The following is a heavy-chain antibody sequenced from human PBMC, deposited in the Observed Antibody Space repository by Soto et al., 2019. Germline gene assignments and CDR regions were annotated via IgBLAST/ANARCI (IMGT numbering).Heavy chain of an antibody. J-gene: IGHJ5*02. V-gene: IGHV1-18*01. D-gene: IGHD3-3*01. CDR2: ISAYNGNT. CDR1: GYTVTSYG. Sequence: QVQLVQSGAEVKKPGASVKVSCKASGYTVTSYGISWVRQAPGQGLEWMGWISAYNGNTNYAQKLQGRVTMTTDTSTSTAYMELRSLRSDDTAVYYCARDIFAIDFWSGSVPWGQGTLVTVSS. CDR3: ARDIFAIDFWSGSVP.